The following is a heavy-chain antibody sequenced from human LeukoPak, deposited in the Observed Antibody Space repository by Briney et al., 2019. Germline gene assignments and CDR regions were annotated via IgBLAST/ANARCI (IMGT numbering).Heavy chain of an antibody. CDR2: IRYDRSNK. D-gene: IGHD3-10*01. CDR1: GFTFSSYG. V-gene: IGHV3-30*02. Sequence: GGSLRLSCAASGFTFSSYGMHWVRQAPGKGLEWVAFIRYDRSNKYYADSVKGRFTISRDNSKNTLYLQMNSLRAEDTAVYYCANIQPDDGEAFDIRGQGTMVTVSS. J-gene: IGHJ3*02. CDR3: ANIQPDDGEAFDI.